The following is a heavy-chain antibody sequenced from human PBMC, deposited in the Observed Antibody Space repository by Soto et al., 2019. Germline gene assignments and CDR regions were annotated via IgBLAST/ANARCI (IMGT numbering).Heavy chain of an antibody. CDR2: ISGNGGYI. CDR3: AREGVQHGSGPYYYYGMDV. V-gene: IGHV3-21*01. J-gene: IGHJ6*02. D-gene: IGHD3-10*01. Sequence: PGGSLRLSCVVSGFTFSTYAMSWVRQAPGKGLEWVSVISGNGGYIYYADSVKGRFTISRDNAKNSLYLQMNSLRAEDTAAYYCAREGVQHGSGPYYYYGMDVWGQGTTVTVSS. CDR1: GFTFSTYA.